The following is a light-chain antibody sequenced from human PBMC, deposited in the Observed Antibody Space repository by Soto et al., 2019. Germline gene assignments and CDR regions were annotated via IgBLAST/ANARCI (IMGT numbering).Light chain of an antibody. Sequence: DIQLTQSPSFLSASVGDRVTITCRASQGISSYLAWYQQKPGKAPELLIHGASTLHSGVPSRFSGSESGTEFTLTISSLQPDDFATYYCQQLNSYPLTFGGGTKVEIK. CDR1: QGISSY. CDR2: GAS. V-gene: IGKV1-9*01. J-gene: IGKJ4*01. CDR3: QQLNSYPLT.